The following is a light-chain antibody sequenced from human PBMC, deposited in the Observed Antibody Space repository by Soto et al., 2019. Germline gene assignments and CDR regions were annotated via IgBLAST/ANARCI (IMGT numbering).Light chain of an antibody. Sequence: DIQVTQSPSSLSASVGDRVTITCRASQSISSYLNWYQQKPGKAPKLLIYAASSLQSGVPSSFSSSGSGTEFTLTICALQPEDLATYYCQQCYSTPRTLGQGTKVESK. CDR1: QSISSY. CDR2: AAS. J-gene: IGKJ1*01. V-gene: IGKV1-39*01. CDR3: QQCYSTPRT.